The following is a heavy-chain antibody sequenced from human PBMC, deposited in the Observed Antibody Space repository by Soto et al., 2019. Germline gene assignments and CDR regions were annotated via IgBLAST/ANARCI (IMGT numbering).Heavy chain of an antibody. V-gene: IGHV1-69*02. CDR3: ASPNPLRGSGFLFDY. CDR2: IIPILGIA. J-gene: IGHJ4*02. CDR1: GGTFSSYT. D-gene: IGHD4-17*01. Sequence: QVQLVQSGAEVKKPGSSVKVSCKASGGTFSSYTISWVRQAPGQGLEWMGRIIPILGIANYAQKFQGRVTMTADDSTDTAYMELSRLRPEETAVYYCASPNPLRGSGFLFDYWGQGSLVTVSS.